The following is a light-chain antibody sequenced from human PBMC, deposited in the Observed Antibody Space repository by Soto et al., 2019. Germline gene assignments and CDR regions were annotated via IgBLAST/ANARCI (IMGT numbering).Light chain of an antibody. V-gene: IGKV3-20*01. CDR3: QQYSVSPLMYT. Sequence: EIVLVQSPGTLALSPGERATLSCRASQSVSNNYLARYQQKSGKAPRLLIYGASSRATGVADRFNGSETGTDFSLTSTRLEPEDFAVYYCQQYSVSPLMYTFGKRTKVGVK. CDR1: QSVSNNY. CDR2: GAS. J-gene: IGKJ2*01.